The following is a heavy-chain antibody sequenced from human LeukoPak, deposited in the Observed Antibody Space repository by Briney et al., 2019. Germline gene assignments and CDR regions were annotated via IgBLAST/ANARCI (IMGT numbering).Heavy chain of an antibody. V-gene: IGHV3-20*04. J-gene: IGHJ4*02. CDR2: INWNGGST. CDR3: ARSGGRWELEFLVY. D-gene: IGHD1-26*01. CDR1: GFTVSSNS. Sequence: PGGSLRLSCTVSGFTVSSNSMSWVRQAPGKGLEWVSGINWNGGSTGYADSVKGRFTISRDNAKNSLYLQMNSLRAEDTAVYYCARSGGRWELEFLVYWGQGTLVTVSS.